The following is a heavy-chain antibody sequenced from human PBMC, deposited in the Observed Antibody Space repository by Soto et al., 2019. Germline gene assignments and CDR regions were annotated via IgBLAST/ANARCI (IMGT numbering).Heavy chain of an antibody. CDR2: ISGSGGST. D-gene: IGHD3-22*01. CDR1: GFTFSSYA. J-gene: IGHJ1*01. V-gene: IGHV3-23*01. CDR3: AKDRYYDSSGYPAEYFQH. Sequence: GGSLRLSCAASGFTFSSYAMSWVRQAPGKGLEWVSAISGSGGSTYYADSVKGRFTISRDNSKNTLYLQMNSLRAEDTAVYYCAKDRYYDSSGYPAEYFQHWGQGTLGTVSS.